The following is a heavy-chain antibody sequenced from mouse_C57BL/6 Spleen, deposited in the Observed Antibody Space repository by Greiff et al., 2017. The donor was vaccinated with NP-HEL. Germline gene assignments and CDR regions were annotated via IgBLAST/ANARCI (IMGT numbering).Heavy chain of an antibody. Sequence: VESGGGLVKPGGSLKLSCAASGFTFSDYGMHWVRQAPEKGLEWVAYISSGSSTIYYADTVKGRFTISRDNAKNTLFLQMTSLRSEDTAMYYCAQGIYYGYDAWFAYWGQGTLVTVSA. CDR3: AQGIYYGYDAWFAY. V-gene: IGHV5-17*01. CDR1: GFTFSDYG. J-gene: IGHJ3*01. D-gene: IGHD2-2*01. CDR2: ISSGSSTI.